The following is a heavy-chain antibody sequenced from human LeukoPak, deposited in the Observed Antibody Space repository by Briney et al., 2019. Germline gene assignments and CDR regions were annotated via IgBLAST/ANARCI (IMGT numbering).Heavy chain of an antibody. Sequence: ASETLSLTCAVYGGSFSGYYWSWIRQPPGKGLEWIGEINHSGSTNYNPSLKSRVTISVDTSKNQFSLKLSSVTAADTAVYYCARGRGRDGYNSWGQGTLVTVSS. J-gene: IGHJ4*02. CDR1: GGSFSGYY. CDR2: INHSGST. V-gene: IGHV4-34*01. CDR3: ARGRGRDGYNS. D-gene: IGHD5-24*01.